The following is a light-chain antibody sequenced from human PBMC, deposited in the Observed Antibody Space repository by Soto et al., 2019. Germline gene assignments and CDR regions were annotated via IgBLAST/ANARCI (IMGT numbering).Light chain of an antibody. CDR2: KAS. CDR3: QQYSSFSLT. Sequence: DIQMTQSPSTLSASVGDRVTITCRASQTISSWLAWYQQKPGKAPKLLISKASSLETGVPSRFSGSGSGTEFTLTISSLQPDDFATYYCQQYSSFSLTFGQGTKVDIK. V-gene: IGKV1-5*03. CDR1: QTISSW. J-gene: IGKJ1*01.